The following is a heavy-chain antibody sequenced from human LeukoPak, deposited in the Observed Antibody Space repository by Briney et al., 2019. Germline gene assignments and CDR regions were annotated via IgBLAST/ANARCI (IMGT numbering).Heavy chain of an antibody. CDR2: INHSGST. J-gene: IGHJ5*02. CDR1: GGSFSGYY. Sequence: PAETLSLTCAVYGGSFSGYYWSWIRQPPGKGLEWIGEINHSGSTNYNPSLKSRVTISVDTSKNQFSLKLSSVTAADTAVYYCARGLGYSSFNWFDPWGQGTLVIVSS. V-gene: IGHV4-34*01. CDR3: ARGLGYSSFNWFDP. D-gene: IGHD6-13*01.